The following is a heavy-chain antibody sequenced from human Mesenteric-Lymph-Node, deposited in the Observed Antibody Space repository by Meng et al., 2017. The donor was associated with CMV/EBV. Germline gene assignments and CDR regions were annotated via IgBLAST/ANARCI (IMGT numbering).Heavy chain of an antibody. D-gene: IGHD3-3*01. CDR2: INQDGSEK. Sequence: GESLKISCAASEFTFSNYWMSWVRQAPGKGLESVANINQDGSEKYYVDSVKGRFTISKDNAENSLYLQMNSLRAEDTAVYYCARGDIVTIFGSPYFDYWGQGTLVTVSS. CDR3: ARGDIVTIFGSPYFDY. V-gene: IGHV3-7*03. CDR1: EFTFSNYW. J-gene: IGHJ4*02.